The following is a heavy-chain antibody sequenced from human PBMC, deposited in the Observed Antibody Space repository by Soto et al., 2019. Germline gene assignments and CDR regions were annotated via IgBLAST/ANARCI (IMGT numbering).Heavy chain of an antibody. CDR2: INPNSGGT. Sequence: VASVKVSCKASGCTFSDYYIHWVRQAPGQGLEWMGWINPNSGGTKYAPKFQGGVTMTRDTSITTAYRELSRLRSGDTAVYYCAREPATAKPEGIDFWGQVTLVTVSS. CDR1: GCTFSDYY. D-gene: IGHD1-1*01. CDR3: AREPATAKPEGIDF. J-gene: IGHJ4*02. V-gene: IGHV1-2*02.